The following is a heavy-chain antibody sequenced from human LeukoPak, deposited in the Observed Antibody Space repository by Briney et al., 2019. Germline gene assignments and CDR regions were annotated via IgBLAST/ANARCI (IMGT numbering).Heavy chain of an antibody. Sequence: ASVKVSCKASGYTFTSYGISWVRQAPRQGLEWMGWISAYNGNANYAQKLQGRVTMTTDTSTSTAYMELRSLRSDDTAVYYCARFGPYGSGSDGIDYWGQGTLVTVSS. D-gene: IGHD3-10*01. J-gene: IGHJ4*02. CDR2: ISAYNGNA. CDR3: ARFGPYGSGSDGIDY. V-gene: IGHV1-18*01. CDR1: GYTFTSYG.